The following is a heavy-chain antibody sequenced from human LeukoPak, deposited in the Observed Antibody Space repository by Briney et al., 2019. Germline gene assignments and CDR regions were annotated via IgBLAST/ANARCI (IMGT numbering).Heavy chain of an antibody. D-gene: IGHD6-13*01. CDR2: VRNDGFDT. CDR1: GLTFTNHG. J-gene: IGHJ4*02. V-gene: IGHV3-30*02. Sequence: GGSLRLSCVTSGLTFTNHGFHWLRQAADKGLEWVAFVRNDGFDTYHSNSVKGRFSISRDDSKNTVYLQMNSLRAEDTALYYCARESGYNSYSSSWYDDYWGQGTLVTVSS. CDR3: ARESGYNSYSSSWYDDY.